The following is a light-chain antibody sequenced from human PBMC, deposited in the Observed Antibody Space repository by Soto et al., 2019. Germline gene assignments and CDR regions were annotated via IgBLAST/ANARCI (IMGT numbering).Light chain of an antibody. CDR3: QQRSNWPRYT. CDR2: DAS. CDR1: QSVSSY. Sequence: EIVLTQSPATLSLSPGERATLSCRASQSVSSYLAWYQQKPGQAPRLLIYDASNRATGIPARFSGSGSGTDFTLTISSLEPEDFALYYCQQRSNWPRYTFGQRTKLEIK. J-gene: IGKJ2*01. V-gene: IGKV3-11*01.